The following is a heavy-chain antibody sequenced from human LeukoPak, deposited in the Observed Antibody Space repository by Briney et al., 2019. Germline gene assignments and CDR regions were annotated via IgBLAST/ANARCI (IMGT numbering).Heavy chain of an antibody. CDR3: ARNRCTGSSCFNDAFDI. J-gene: IGHJ3*02. Sequence: ASVKVSCKASGYTFTDYYIHWVRQAPGQGLEWVGWINPNSGAPTYAQKFQGRVTMTRDTSISTAYMDLSRLTSDDTALYYCARNRCTGSSCFNDAFDIWGQGTMVAVSS. CDR1: GYTFTDYY. CDR2: INPNSGAP. D-gene: IGHD2-2*01. V-gene: IGHV1-2*02.